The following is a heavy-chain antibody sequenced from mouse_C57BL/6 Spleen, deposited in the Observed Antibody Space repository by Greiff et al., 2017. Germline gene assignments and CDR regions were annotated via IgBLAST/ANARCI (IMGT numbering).Heavy chain of an antibody. CDR2: ILPGSGST. V-gene: IGHV1-9*01. CDR3: ARRQYYYGSSLYAMDY. Sequence: QVQLQQSGAELMKPGASVKLSCKATGCTFTGYWIEWVKQRPGHGLEWIGEILPGSGSTNYNEKFKGKATFTADTSSNTAYMQLSSLTTEDSAIYYCARRQYYYGSSLYAMDYWGQGTSVTVSS. D-gene: IGHD1-1*01. CDR1: GCTFTGYW. J-gene: IGHJ4*01.